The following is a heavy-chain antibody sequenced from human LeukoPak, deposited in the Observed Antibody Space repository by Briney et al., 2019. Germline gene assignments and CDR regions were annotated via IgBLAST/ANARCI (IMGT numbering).Heavy chain of an antibody. D-gene: IGHD4-17*01. J-gene: IGHJ4*02. CDR2: ISSSGSTI. V-gene: IGHV3-48*03. Sequence: PGGSLRLSCAASGFTFSSYEMNWVRQAPGKGLEWVSYISSSGSTIYYADSVKGRFTISRDNAKNSLYLQMNSLRAEDTAVYYCARDDYGDPTCYFDYWGQGTLVTVSS. CDR1: GFTFSSYE. CDR3: ARDDYGDPTCYFDY.